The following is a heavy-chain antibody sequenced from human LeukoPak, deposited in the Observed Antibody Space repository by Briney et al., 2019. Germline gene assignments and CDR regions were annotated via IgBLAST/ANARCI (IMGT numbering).Heavy chain of an antibody. V-gene: IGHV4-30-2*01. J-gene: IGHJ3*02. Sequence: SETLSLTCTVSGGSISSGGYYWSWIRQPPGKGLEWIGYIYHSGSTNYNPSLESRVTISVDKSQNQFSLKLYSVTAADTAVYYCARGGLRSSGFDIWGQGTLVTVSS. D-gene: IGHD1-26*01. CDR2: IYHSGST. CDR1: GGSISSGGYY. CDR3: ARGGLRSSGFDI.